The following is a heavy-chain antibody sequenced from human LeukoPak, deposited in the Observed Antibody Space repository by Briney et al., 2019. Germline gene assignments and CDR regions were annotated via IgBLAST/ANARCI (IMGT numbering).Heavy chain of an antibody. D-gene: IGHD2-21*02. V-gene: IGHV4-34*01. CDR1: GGSFSGYY. CDR2: INHSGST. Sequence: PSETPSLTCAVYGGSFSGYYWSWIRQPPGKGLEWIGEINHSGSTNYNPSLKSRVTISVDTSKNQFSLKLRSETAADTAVYYCARGLSAIVHWGQGTLVTVSS. CDR3: ARGLSAIVH. J-gene: IGHJ4*02.